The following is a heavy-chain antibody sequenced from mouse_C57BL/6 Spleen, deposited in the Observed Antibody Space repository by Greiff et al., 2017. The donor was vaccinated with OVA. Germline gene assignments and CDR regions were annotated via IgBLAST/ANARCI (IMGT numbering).Heavy chain of an antibody. Sequence: QVQLKQPGAELVRPGSSVKLSCKASGYTFTSYWMDWVKQRPGQGLEWIGNIYPSDSETHYNQKFKDKATLTVDKSSSTAYMQLSSLTSEDSAVYYCARYSYDYDRWYFDVWGTGTTVTVSS. J-gene: IGHJ1*03. CDR3: ARYSYDYDRWYFDV. CDR1: GYTFTSYW. CDR2: IYPSDSET. V-gene: IGHV1-61*01. D-gene: IGHD2-4*01.